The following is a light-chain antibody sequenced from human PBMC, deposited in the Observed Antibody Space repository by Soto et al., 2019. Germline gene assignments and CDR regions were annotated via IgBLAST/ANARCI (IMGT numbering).Light chain of an antibody. CDR3: QRSDTWPL. J-gene: IGKJ5*01. CDR2: GAS. Sequence: LEMTRSAEPLVGSAWRSLCLSYHYSQSVSNNLAWYQQKPGQAPRLLIYGASTRATAIPARFSGSGSGTEFTLSISSLETEAFAVYHCQRSDTWPLFGQGTRLEI. V-gene: IGKV3-15*01. CDR1: QSVSNN.